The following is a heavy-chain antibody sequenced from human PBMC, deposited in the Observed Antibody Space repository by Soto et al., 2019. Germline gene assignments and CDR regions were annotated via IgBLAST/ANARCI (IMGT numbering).Heavy chain of an antibody. CDR1: GFTFSSYG. D-gene: IGHD6-19*01. CDR2: IWYDGSNK. V-gene: IGHV3-33*01. J-gene: IGHJ4*02. Sequence: GGSLRLSCAASGFTFSSYGMHWVRQAPGKGLEWVAVIWYDGSNKYYADSVKGRFTISRDNSKNTLYLQMNSLRAEDTAVYYCARGGQEWQWPNWGVDYWGQGTLVTISS. CDR3: ARGGQEWQWPNWGVDY.